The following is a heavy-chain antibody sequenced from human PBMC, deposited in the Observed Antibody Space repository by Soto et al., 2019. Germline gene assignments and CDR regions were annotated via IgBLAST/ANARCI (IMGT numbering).Heavy chain of an antibody. CDR2: ISSDGSDK. D-gene: IGHD2-15*01. CDR3: AKDRGSGGGFYYDGMDV. V-gene: IGHV3-30*18. Sequence: QVQLVESGGGVVQPGRSLRLSCAASGITFSSYGMHWVRQAPGKGLEWVAVISSDGSDKYYADSVKGRFTISRDNSKNTLYLQMNSLRAEGTAVYYGAKDRGSGGGFYYDGMDVWGQGTTVTVSS. CDR1: GITFSSYG. J-gene: IGHJ6*02.